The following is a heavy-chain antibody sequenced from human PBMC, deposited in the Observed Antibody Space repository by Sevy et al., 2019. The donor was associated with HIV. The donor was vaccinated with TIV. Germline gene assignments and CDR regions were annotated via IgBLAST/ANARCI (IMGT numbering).Heavy chain of an antibody. D-gene: IGHD6-6*01. CDR1: GFTFSDAA. CDR3: TFSSDYYKYGWDV. Sequence: GGSLRLSCAASGFTFSDAAMHWVRQASGKCLEWLGRMRSKANTFATAYAAPAKGRFTISRDDSKNTAYLHMSSLRTEDTAIYYCTFSSDYYKYGWDVWGQGTTVTVSS. V-gene: IGHV3-73*01. CDR2: MRSKANTFAT. J-gene: IGHJ6*02.